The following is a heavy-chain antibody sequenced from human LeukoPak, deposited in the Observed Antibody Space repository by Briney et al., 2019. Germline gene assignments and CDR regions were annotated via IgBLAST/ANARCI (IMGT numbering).Heavy chain of an antibody. Sequence: GGSLRLSCAASGFTFSSYSMNWVRQAPGKGLEWVSYISSSSSTIYYADSVKGRFTISRDNAKNSLYLQMNSLRAEDTAVYYCARGRYCSGGSCAIGWFDPWGQGILVTVSS. CDR3: ARGRYCSGGSCAIGWFDP. J-gene: IGHJ5*02. V-gene: IGHV3-48*04. CDR2: ISSSSSTI. D-gene: IGHD2-15*01. CDR1: GFTFSSYS.